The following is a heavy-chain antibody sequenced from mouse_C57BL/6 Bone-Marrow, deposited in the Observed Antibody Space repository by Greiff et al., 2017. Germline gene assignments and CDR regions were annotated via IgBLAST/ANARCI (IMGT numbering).Heavy chain of an antibody. CDR1: GYTFTEYT. V-gene: IGHV1-62-2*01. J-gene: IGHJ1*03. CDR3: ARHPQRWYYWYFDV. Sequence: VQLQESGAELVNPGASVKLSCKASGYTFTEYTIHWVKQRSGQGLEWIGWFYPGIGSIKYNEKFKDKATLTAAKSSSTVYMELSRLTSEDSAVYFCARHPQRWYYWYFDVWGTGTTVTVSS. D-gene: IGHD1-1*02. CDR2: FYPGIGSI.